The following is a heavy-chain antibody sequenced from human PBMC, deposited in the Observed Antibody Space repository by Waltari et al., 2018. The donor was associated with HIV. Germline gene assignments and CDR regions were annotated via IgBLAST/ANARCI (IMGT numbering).Heavy chain of an antibody. CDR2: ISGSGVNT. V-gene: IGHV3-23*01. D-gene: IGHD1-26*01. Sequence: EVPLLESGGGLVQPGGCLRLSCAAPRFTSSTHALSTVRQSPGKGLEWVATISGSGVNTNYADSVKGRFTISRDNSKKALYLQVNSLRAEDTAVYYCAKWGSGSYDYWGQGTLVTVSS. CDR3: AKWGSGSYDY. CDR1: RFTSSTHA. J-gene: IGHJ4*02.